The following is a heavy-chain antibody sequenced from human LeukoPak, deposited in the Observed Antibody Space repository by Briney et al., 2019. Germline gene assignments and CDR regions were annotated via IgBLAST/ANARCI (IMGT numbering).Heavy chain of an antibody. CDR1: GYTFTSYY. D-gene: IGHD2-2*01. CDR3: ARDQGYCSSTSCYGAFDI. J-gene: IGHJ3*02. Sequence: ASVKVSCKASGYTFTSYYMHWVRQPPGQGLEWMGIINPSGGSTSYAQKFQGRVTMTRDTSTSTVYMELSSLRSEDTAVYYCARDQGYCSSTSCYGAFDIWGQGTMVTVSS. V-gene: IGHV1-46*01. CDR2: INPSGGST.